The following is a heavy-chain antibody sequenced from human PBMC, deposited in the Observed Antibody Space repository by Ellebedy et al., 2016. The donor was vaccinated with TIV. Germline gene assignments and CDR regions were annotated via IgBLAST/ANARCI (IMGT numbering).Heavy chain of an antibody. V-gene: IGHV1-2*02. CDR3: ARIQALRSGFDY. D-gene: IGHD5-18*01. J-gene: IGHJ4*02. CDR2: INPNSGDT. Sequence: ASVKVSCKASGYAFDRYIISWVRQAPGQGLEWIGWINPNSGDTAYAQKFQGRVIMTRDTSISTTYMELSRLRSDDTAVYYCARIQALRSGFDYWGQGTLVTVSS. CDR1: GYAFDRYI.